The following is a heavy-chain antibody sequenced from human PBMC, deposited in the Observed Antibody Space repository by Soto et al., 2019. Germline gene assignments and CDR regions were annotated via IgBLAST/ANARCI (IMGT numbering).Heavy chain of an antibody. CDR3: ASGRRLSAGNWFDP. J-gene: IGHJ5*02. CDR2: IYYSGST. V-gene: IGHV4-30-4*01. CDR1: GGSISSGDHY. Sequence: QVQLQESGPGLVKPSQTLSLTCTVSGGSISSGDHYWSWIRQPPGKGLEWIGYIYYSGSTYYNPSLKRRVTISVYTSNNQFSLKLSSVTAADTAVYYCASGRRLSAGNWFDPWGQGTQVTVSS. D-gene: IGHD6-19*01.